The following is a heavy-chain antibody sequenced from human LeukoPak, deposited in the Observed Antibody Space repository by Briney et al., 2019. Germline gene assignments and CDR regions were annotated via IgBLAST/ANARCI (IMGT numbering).Heavy chain of an antibody. Sequence: SETLSLTCTVSGGSISTYYWSWIRQPPGKGLEWIGYIYRSGNTNYNPSLKSRVTMSVDTSKNQFSLKLSSVTAADTAVYYCASTMIVSSYYFDYWGQGTLVTVSS. D-gene: IGHD3-22*01. CDR3: ASTMIVSSYYFDY. J-gene: IGHJ4*02. CDR2: IYRSGNT. CDR1: GGSISTYY. V-gene: IGHV4-59*12.